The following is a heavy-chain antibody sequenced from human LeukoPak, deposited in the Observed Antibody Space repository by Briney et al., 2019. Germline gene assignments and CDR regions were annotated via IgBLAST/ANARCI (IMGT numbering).Heavy chain of an antibody. J-gene: IGHJ5*02. CDR3: ARHRVAGTSNWFDP. D-gene: IGHD6-19*01. V-gene: IGHV4-38-2*01. CDR1: GYSISSGYY. Sequence: SETLSLTCAVSGYSISSGYYRGWIRQPPGKGLEWIGSIYHSGSTYYNPSLKSRVTISVDTSKNQFSLKLSSVTAADTAVYYCARHRVAGTSNWFDPWGQGTLVTVSS. CDR2: IYHSGST.